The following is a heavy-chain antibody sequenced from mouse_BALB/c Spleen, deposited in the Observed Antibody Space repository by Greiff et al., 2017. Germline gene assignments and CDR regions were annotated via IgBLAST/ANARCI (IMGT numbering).Heavy chain of an antibody. CDR1: GFTFSSFG. CDR3: ARLGTYYGSSYDYAMDY. V-gene: IGHV5-17*02. CDR2: ISSGSSTI. J-gene: IGHJ4*01. Sequence: EVQRVESGGGLVQPGGSRKLSCAASGFTFSSFGMHWVRQAPEKGLEWVAYISSGSSTIYYADTVKGRFTISRDNPKNTLFLQMTSLRSEDTAMYYCARLGTYYGSSYDYAMDYWGQGTSVTVSS. D-gene: IGHD1-1*01.